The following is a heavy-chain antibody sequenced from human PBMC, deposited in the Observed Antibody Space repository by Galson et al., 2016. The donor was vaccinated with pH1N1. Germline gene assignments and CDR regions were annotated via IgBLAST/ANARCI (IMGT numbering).Heavy chain of an antibody. CDR3: ARMVATAFDHWGEQNWHFDY. V-gene: IGHV3-74*01. CDR1: GYTFNKYW. D-gene: IGHD2-21*02. CDR2: INDEGTSR. Sequence: SLRLSCAASGYTFNKYWMHWVRQSPGKGLVWVARINDEGTSRSHADSVEGRFTISRDNSKNMVYLQMNKVGADDTAVYFCARMVATAFDHWGEQNWHFDYWGQGIQVTASS. J-gene: IGHJ4*02.